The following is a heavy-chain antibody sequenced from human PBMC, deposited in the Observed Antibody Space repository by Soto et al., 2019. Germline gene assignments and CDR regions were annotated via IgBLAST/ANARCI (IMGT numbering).Heavy chain of an antibody. D-gene: IGHD6-6*01. CDR1: GFTFSSYA. CDR2: ISGSGGST. J-gene: IGHJ6*02. V-gene: IGHV3-23*01. CDR3: AKGRVVYSSSSGGMDV. Sequence: GGSLRLSCAASGFTFSSYAMTWVRQAPGKGLEWVSAISGSGGSTYYADSVKGRFTISRDNSKNTLYLQMNSLRAEDTAVYYCAKGRVVYSSSSGGMDVWGQGTTVTVSS.